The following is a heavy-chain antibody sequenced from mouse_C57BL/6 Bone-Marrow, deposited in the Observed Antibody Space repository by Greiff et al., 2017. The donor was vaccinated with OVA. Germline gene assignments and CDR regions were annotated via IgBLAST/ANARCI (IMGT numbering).Heavy chain of an antibody. D-gene: IGHD1-1*01. CDR3: AKSSYYYGSDFDY. V-gene: IGHV2-5*01. CDR2: IWRGGST. J-gene: IGHJ2*01. CDR1: GFSLTSYG. Sequence: VKLQESGPGLVQPSQCLSITCTVSGFSLTSYGVHWVRQSPGKGLEWLGVIWRGGSTDYNAAFMSRLSIIKDNSKSQVFFKMNSLQADNTAIYYCAKSSYYYGSDFDYWGQGTTLTVSS.